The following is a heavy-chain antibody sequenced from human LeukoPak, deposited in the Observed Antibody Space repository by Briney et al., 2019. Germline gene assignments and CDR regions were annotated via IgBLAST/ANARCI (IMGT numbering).Heavy chain of an antibody. J-gene: IGHJ5*02. CDR2: IIPIFGTA. CDR1: GGTFSSYA. V-gene: IGHV1-69*05. D-gene: IGHD6-13*01. Sequence: SVKVSCKASGGTFSSYAISWVRQAPGQGLEWMGGIIPIFGTANYAQKFQSRVTITTDESTSTAYMELSSLRSEDTAVYYRAREEYSSSWNNNWFDPWGQGTLVTVSS. CDR3: AREEYSSSWNNNWFDP.